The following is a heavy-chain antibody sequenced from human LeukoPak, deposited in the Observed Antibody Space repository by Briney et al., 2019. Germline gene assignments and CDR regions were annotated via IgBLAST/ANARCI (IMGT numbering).Heavy chain of an antibody. Sequence: GASVKVSCKASGYTFTGYYMHWVRQAPGQGLEWMGWINPNSGGTNYAQKFQGWVTMTRDTSISTAYMELSRLRSDDTAVYYCARDGSYYDFWSGYYTDPKTDYWGQGTLVTVSS. D-gene: IGHD3-3*01. CDR1: GYTFTGYY. J-gene: IGHJ4*02. CDR2: INPNSGGT. V-gene: IGHV1-2*04. CDR3: ARDGSYYDFWSGYYTDPKTDY.